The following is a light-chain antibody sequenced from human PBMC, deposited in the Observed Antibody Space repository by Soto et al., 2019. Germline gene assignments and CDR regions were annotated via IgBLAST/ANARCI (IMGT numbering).Light chain of an antibody. J-gene: IGKJ1*01. Sequence: EIVLTRSPGTLSLSPGERATLSCRASQSVSSSYLAWYQQKPGRAPRLLIYGASIRATGIPDRFSGSGSGTDFTLSISRLEPEDFAVYYCQQYGSSPQTFGQGTKVEIK. CDR3: QQYGSSPQT. CDR1: QSVSSSY. V-gene: IGKV3-20*01. CDR2: GAS.